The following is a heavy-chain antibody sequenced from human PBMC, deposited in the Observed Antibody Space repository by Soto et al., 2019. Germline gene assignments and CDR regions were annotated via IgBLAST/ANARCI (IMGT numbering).Heavy chain of an antibody. V-gene: IGHV1-69*13. CDR2: IIPIFGTA. J-gene: IGHJ6*02. CDR1: GGTFSSYA. Sequence: SVKVSCKASGGTFSSYAISWVRQAPGQGLEWMGGIIPIFGTANYAQKFQGRVTITADESTSTAYMELSSLRSEDTAVYYCAARAETAGGPYYYGMDVWVQGTTVTVSS. D-gene: IGHD5-18*01. CDR3: AARAETAGGPYYYGMDV.